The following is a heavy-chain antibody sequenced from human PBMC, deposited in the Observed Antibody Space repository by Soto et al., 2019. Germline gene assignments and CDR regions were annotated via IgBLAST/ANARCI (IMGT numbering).Heavy chain of an antibody. Sequence: PSETLSLTCAVYGGSFSGYYWSWIRQPPGKGLEWIGEINHSGSTNYNPSLKSRVTISVDTSKNQFSLKLSSVTAADTAVYYCARYSSSWAYNWFDPWGQGTLVTVSS. CDR2: INHSGST. V-gene: IGHV4-34*01. J-gene: IGHJ5*02. CDR3: ARYSSSWAYNWFDP. D-gene: IGHD6-13*01. CDR1: GGSFSGYY.